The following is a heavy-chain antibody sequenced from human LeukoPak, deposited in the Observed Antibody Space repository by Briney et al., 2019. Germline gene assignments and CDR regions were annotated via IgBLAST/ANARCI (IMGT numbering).Heavy chain of an antibody. V-gene: IGHV4-39*07. CDR2: LSYSGNT. J-gene: IGHJ4*02. D-gene: IGHD6-19*01. CDR3: ARDSSGWLRFDY. Sequence: SETLSLTCTVSGGSLTSSDYYWGWIRQPPGKGLESIGSLSYSGNTYYSPSLKSRVTISVDTSKNQFSLKLSSVTAADTAVYYCARDSSGWLRFDYWGQGTLVTVSS. CDR1: GGSLTSSDYY.